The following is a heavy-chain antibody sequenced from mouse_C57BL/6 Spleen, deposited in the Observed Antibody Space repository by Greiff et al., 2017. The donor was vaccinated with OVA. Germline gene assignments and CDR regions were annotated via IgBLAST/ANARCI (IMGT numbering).Heavy chain of an antibody. Sequence: VKLVESGPGLVQPSQSLSITCTVSGFSLTSYGVHWVRQPPGKGLEWLGVIWSGGSTDYNAAFISRLSISKDNSKSQVFFKMNSLQADDTAIYYCAKNNGYYDWYFDVWGTGTTVTVSS. J-gene: IGHJ1*03. V-gene: IGHV2-4*01. CDR2: IWSGGST. CDR1: GFSLTSYG. CDR3: AKNNGYYDWYFDV. D-gene: IGHD2-3*01.